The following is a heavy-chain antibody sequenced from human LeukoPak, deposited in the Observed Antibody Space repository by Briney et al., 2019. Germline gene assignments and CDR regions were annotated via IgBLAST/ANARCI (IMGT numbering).Heavy chain of an antibody. CDR3: AREGGYDYSNYPTPYYYYGMDV. CDR2: IIPIFGIA. CDR1: GGTFSSYA. J-gene: IGHJ6*02. V-gene: IGHV1-69*04. Sequence: SVKVSCKASGGTFSSYAISWVRQAPGQRLEWMGRIIPIFGIANYAQKFQGRVTITADKSTSTAYMELGSLRSEDTAVYYCAREGGYDYSNYPTPYYYYGMDVWGQGTTVTVSS. D-gene: IGHD4-11*01.